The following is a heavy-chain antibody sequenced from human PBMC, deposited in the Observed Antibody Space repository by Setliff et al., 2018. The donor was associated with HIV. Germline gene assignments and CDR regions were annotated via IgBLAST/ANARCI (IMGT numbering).Heavy chain of an antibody. D-gene: IGHD2-21*02. CDR2: IIPIFGTT. V-gene: IGHV1-69*13. Sequence: ASVKVSCKASGGTFSTHSISWVRQAPGQGLEWMGGIIPIFGTTNYARKFQGRVTITADDSTSTAYMDLNNRRSEDTAVYYCARESGICGGDCHYAFDVWGHGTRVTVSS. J-gene: IGHJ3*01. CDR3: ARESGICGGDCHYAFDV. CDR1: GGTFSTHS.